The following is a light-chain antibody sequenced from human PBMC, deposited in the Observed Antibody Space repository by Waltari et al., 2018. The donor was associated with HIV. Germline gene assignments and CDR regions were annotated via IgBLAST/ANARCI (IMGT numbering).Light chain of an antibody. J-gene: IGLJ2*01. V-gene: IGLV2-23*01. CDR1: SSDVGSSNI. Sequence: QSALTQPASVSGSPGQSITISCTGPSSDVGSSNIVSWYQQHPGKAPKLMIYEGSKRPSGVSNRFSGSKSGNTASLTISGLQAEDEADYYCCSYAGSVVFGGGTKLTVL. CDR3: CSYAGSVV. CDR2: EGS.